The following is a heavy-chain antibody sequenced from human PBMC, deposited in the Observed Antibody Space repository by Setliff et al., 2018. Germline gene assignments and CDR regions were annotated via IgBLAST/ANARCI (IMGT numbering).Heavy chain of an antibody. CDR2: ISSSAIST. V-gene: IGHV3-48*03. J-gene: IGHJ4*02. Sequence: GGSLRLSCVASGFTFSTYEMNWVRQAPGKGLEWISYISSSAISTYYADSVKGRFTISRDNAKNSLYLQMNSLRAEDTAVYYCAKGSYSYGLWGQGTLVTVSS. CDR1: GFTFSTYE. CDR3: AKGSYSYGL. D-gene: IGHD5-18*01.